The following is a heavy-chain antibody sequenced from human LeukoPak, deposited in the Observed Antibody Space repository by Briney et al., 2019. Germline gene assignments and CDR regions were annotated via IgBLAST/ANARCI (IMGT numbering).Heavy chain of an antibody. CDR2: IYYSGRT. CDR1: GGSISSSSLY. V-gene: IGHV4-39*07. CDR3: ARDVGTALVTGDY. J-gene: IGHJ4*02. Sequence: SETLSLTCTVSGGSISSSSLYWGWIRQPPGKGLEWIGSIYYSGRTYYNPSLKSRVTISIDTSKNQFSLKLSSVTAADTAVYYCARDVGTALVTGDYWGQGTLVTVSS. D-gene: IGHD5-18*01.